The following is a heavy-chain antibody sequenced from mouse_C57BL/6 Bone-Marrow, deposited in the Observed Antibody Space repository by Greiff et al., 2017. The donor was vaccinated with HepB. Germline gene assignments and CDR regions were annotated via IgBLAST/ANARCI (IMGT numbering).Heavy chain of an antibody. V-gene: IGHV1-81*01. D-gene: IGHD1-1*01. Sequence: QVQLQQSGAELARPGASVKLSCKASGYTFTSYGISWVKQRTGQGLEWIGEIYPRSGNTYYNEKFKGKATLTADKSSSTAYMELRSLTSEDSAVYFCARSTLVITTVGYWGQGTSVTVSS. CDR3: ARSTLVITTVGY. J-gene: IGHJ4*01. CDR2: IYPRSGNT. CDR1: GYTFTSYG.